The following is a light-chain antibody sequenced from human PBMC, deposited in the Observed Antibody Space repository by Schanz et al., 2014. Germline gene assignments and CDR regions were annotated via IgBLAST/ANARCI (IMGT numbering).Light chain of an antibody. CDR1: QSVTNN. CDR2: GVS. V-gene: IGKV3-15*01. J-gene: IGKJ1*01. CDR3: QQYNNWPPWT. Sequence: DIVMTQSPATLSVSPGERVTLSCRASQSVTNNVAWFQHKPGQTPRLLVYGVSTRVTDIPARFSGSGSGTEFTLTVTSLQSEDFAVYYCQQYNNWPPWTFGQGTKVEIK.